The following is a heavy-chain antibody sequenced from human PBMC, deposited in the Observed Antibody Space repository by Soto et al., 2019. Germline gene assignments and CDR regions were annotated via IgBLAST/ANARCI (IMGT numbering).Heavy chain of an antibody. CDR1: GYTFTSYA. Sequence: QVQLVQSGAEVKKPGASVKVSCKASGYTFTSYAMHWVRQAPGQRLEWMGWINAGNGNTKYSQKFQGRVTITRDTSASTADMERSSLRSADTAVYYCARGVGYSGYDSPGAFDYWGQGTLVTVSS. D-gene: IGHD5-12*01. CDR2: INAGNGNT. V-gene: IGHV1-3*01. CDR3: ARGVGYSGYDSPGAFDY. J-gene: IGHJ4*02.